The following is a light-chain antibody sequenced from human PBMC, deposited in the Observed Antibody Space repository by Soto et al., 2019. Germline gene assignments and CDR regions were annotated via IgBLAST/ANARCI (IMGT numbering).Light chain of an antibody. CDR3: QQYYSSPLT. CDR2: WAS. Sequence: DIVMTQSPDSLTVSLGERASINCKSRQSVLYSSNNKNYLAWYQQKAGQAPKLLIYWASTRESGVPDRFSGSGSGTDFTLTISSLQAEDVAVYYCQQYYSSPLTFGGGTKVEIK. CDR1: QSVLYSSNNKNY. J-gene: IGKJ4*01. V-gene: IGKV4-1*01.